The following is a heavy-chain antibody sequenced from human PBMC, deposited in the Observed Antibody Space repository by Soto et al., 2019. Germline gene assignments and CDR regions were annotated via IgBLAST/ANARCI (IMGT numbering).Heavy chain of an antibody. CDR1: GYTFTSYG. Sequence: QVQLVQSGPEVKKPGASVKVSCKTSGYTFTSYGIAWVRQAPGQGLEWMGWISTSKGNTNYAQKFQGRVTMTTDTSTSTGYMELRSLRSDDTDVYYCATRSPAFGFWGQGTLVTVSS. CDR2: ISTSKGNT. CDR3: ATRSPAFGF. V-gene: IGHV1-18*01. J-gene: IGHJ4*02.